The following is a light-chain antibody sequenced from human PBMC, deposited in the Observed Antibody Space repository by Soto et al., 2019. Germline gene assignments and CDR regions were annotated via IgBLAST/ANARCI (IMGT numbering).Light chain of an antibody. CDR2: AAS. J-gene: IGKJ1*01. CDR3: QQSYSTPWT. V-gene: IGKV1-39*01. CDR1: HRISSH. Sequence: DIQMTQSPSSLSASVGDRVTITCRANHRISSHLNWYQQKSGKAPKLLIYAASSLQSGVPSRFSGSGSGTDFTLTISSLQPEDSATYYCQQSYSTPWTFGQGTKVEIK.